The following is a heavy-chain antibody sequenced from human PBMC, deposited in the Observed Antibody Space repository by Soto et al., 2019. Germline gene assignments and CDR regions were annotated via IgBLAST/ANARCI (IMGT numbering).Heavy chain of an antibody. CDR3: AKKWFGESSYGMNV. CDR2: ISGSGGST. D-gene: IGHD3-10*01. Sequence: GGSLRLSCAASGFTSSNYAMTWVRQAPGKGLEWVSSISGSGGSTYYADSVKGLFTFSRDNSKNTLYLQMDSLRAEDTAVYYCAKKWFGESSYGMNVWGQGTTVTVSS. J-gene: IGHJ6*02. V-gene: IGHV3-23*01. CDR1: GFTSSNYA.